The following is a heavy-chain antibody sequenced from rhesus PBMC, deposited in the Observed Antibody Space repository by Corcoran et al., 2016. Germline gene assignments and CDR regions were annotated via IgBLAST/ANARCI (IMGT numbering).Heavy chain of an antibody. J-gene: IGHJ4*01. CDR2: INSGGGNP. V-gene: IGHV3S5*01. CDR3: AKASWDTWEYSFDY. D-gene: IGHD2-21*01. CDR1: GFTFSSSG. Sequence: EVQLVETGGGLVQPGGSLKLSCAASGFTFSSSGMSWVRQAPGKGLEGVSGINSGGGNPYYADSVKGRFTISRDNSKNTLSLEMNSLRAEDTAVYYCAKASWDTWEYSFDYWGQGVLVTVSS.